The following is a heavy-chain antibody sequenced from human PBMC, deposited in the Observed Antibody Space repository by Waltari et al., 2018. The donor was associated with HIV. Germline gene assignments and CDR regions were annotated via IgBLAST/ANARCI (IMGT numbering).Heavy chain of an antibody. J-gene: IGHJ2*01. D-gene: IGHD3-22*01. Sequence: EVQLLESGGGLVQPGGSLRLSCAASGFTFSSYAMSWVLQAPGKGLEWVSAISGSGGSTYYADSVKGRFTISRDNSKNTLYLQMNSLRAEDTAVYYCAKDPIDDWYFDLWGRGTLVTVSS. CDR2: ISGSGGST. V-gene: IGHV3-23*01. CDR3: AKDPIDDWYFDL. CDR1: GFTFSSYA.